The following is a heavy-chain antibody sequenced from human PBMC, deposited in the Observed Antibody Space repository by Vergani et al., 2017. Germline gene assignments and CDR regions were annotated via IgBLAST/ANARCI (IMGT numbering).Heavy chain of an antibody. J-gene: IGHJ4*02. CDR2: ISPDGRTT. Sequence: EVQLVESGGGFVQPGGSRRLSCAASGFSFRTFSMFWVRQPPGKGLAWVSKISPDGRTTEYADSVRGRFTISRDNANSMLYLQMNSLRAEDTAVYYCARGASGDYVSSFDYWGQGTLVTVSS. V-gene: IGHV3-74*03. CDR1: GFSFRTFS. D-gene: IGHD4-17*01. CDR3: ARGASGDYVSSFDY.